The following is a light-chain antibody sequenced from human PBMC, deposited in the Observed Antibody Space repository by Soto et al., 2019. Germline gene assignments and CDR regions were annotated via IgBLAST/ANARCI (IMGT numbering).Light chain of an antibody. CDR1: SNDVGCYNY. Sequence: QSALTQPASVSGSPGQSVTISCTGTSNDVGCYNYVSWYQQHPGNAPKLIIFDVNRRPSGASNRFSGSKSDNTASLTVSGPQAEDEADYYCSSYASSSTVFGGGTKLTVL. CDR2: DVN. CDR3: SSYASSSTV. V-gene: IGLV2-14*03. J-gene: IGLJ3*02.